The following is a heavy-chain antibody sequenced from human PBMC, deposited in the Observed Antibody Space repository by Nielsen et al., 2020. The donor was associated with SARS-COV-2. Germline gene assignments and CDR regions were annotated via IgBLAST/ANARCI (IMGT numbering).Heavy chain of an antibody. V-gene: IGHV1-18*01. CDR3: ALSYYYDSSGYYPAY. J-gene: IGHJ4*02. CDR2: ISAYNGNT. D-gene: IGHD3-22*01. Sequence: ASVKVSCKASGYTFTSYGISWVRQAPGQGLEWMGWISAYNGNTNYAQKLQGRVTMTTDTSTSTAYMELRSLRSDDTAVYYCALSYYYDSSGYYPAYWGQGTLVTVSS. CDR1: GYTFTSYG.